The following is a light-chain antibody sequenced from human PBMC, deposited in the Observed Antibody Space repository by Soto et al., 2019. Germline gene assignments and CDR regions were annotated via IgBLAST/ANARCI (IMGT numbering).Light chain of an antibody. V-gene: IGKV3-20*01. CDR2: GAS. CDR1: QSVSSSC. J-gene: IGKJ4*01. Sequence: EIVLTQSPGTLSLSPGERATLSCRASQSVSSSCLAWYQQKPGQAPRLLIYGASSRATGIPDRFSGSGSGTDFNLTISRLEPEDVAVYYCQQYGSSPLTLGGGTKVEIK. CDR3: QQYGSSPLT.